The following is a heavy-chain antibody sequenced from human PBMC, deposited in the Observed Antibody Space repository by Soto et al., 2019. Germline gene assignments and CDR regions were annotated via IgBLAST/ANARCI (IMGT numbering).Heavy chain of an antibody. CDR2: IYYSGST. V-gene: IGHV4-39*01. CDR3: ATLMVRGVHFIDY. Sequence: QLQLQESGPGLVKPSETLSLTCTVSGGSISSSSYYWGWIRQPPGKGLEWIGSIYYSGSTYYNPSLKRRVTISVDTSKNQFSLKLSSVTAADTAVYYCATLMVRGVHFIDYWGQGTLVTVSS. D-gene: IGHD3-10*01. CDR1: GGSISSSSYY. J-gene: IGHJ4*02.